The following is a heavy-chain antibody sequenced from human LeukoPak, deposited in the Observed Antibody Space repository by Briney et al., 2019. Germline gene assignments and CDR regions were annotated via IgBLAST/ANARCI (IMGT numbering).Heavy chain of an antibody. D-gene: IGHD2-15*01. Sequence: GASVKVSCKASGGTFSSYAISWVRQAPGQGLEWMGGIIPIFGTANYAQKFQGRVTITADESTSTAYMELSSLRSEDTVVYYCARGTLNLAAIPYYYYYGMDVWGKGTTVTVSS. CDR1: GGTFSSYA. J-gene: IGHJ6*04. CDR3: ARGTLNLAAIPYYYYYGMDV. CDR2: IIPIFGTA. V-gene: IGHV1-69*13.